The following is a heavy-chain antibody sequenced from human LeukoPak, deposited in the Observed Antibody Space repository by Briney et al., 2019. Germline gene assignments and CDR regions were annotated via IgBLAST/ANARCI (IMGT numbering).Heavy chain of an antibody. CDR1: GFTFNNYA. D-gene: IGHD5-12*01. CDR3: AKDDAWLRYAC. J-gene: IGHJ4*02. CDR2: ISWNSGTI. Sequence: GGSLRLSCAASGFTFNNYAMHWVRQAPGKGLEWVSGISWNSGTIGYADSVKGRFTISRDNFKNTLYLQMNSLRTEDTAVYFCAKDDAWLRYACWGPGTLVTVSS. V-gene: IGHV3-9*01.